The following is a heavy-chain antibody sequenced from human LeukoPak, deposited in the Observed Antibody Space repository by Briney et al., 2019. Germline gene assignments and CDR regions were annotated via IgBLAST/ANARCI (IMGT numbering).Heavy chain of an antibody. CDR1: GGSISPYS. CDR3: ARDYHDTSGDNYVGGYYYMDV. J-gene: IGHJ6*03. CDR2: IFYSGST. V-gene: IGHV4-59*08. D-gene: IGHD3-22*01. Sequence: SETLSLTCTVSGGSISPYSWSWIRQPPGKGLEWIGYIFYSGSTNYNPSLKSRVTISVATSKNEFYLELSSVTAADTAMYYCARDYHDTSGDNYVGGYYYMDVWGKGTTVTVSS.